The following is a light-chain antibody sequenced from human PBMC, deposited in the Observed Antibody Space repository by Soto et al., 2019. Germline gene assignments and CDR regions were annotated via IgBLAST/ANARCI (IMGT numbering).Light chain of an antibody. V-gene: IGLV2-23*01. CDR2: EGS. J-gene: IGLJ3*02. CDR1: SSDVGSHNL. CDR3: CTYAGSRVV. Sequence: QSALTQPPSVSGSPGQSITISGSGTSSDVGSHNLVSWYQQHQGKAPKLMIYEGSKWPSGVSNRFSGSKSGNTASLTISGLHAEDEADYYCCTYAGSRVVCGGGNK.